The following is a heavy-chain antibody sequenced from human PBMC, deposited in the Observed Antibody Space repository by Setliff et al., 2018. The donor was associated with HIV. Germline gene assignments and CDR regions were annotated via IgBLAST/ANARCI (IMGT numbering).Heavy chain of an antibody. CDR3: ARHDHNFVSGFNDPAPSYSFDY. CDR2: INHRGVT. V-gene: IGHV4-34*01. CDR1: GGLFTHYS. J-gene: IGHJ4*02. Sequence: SETLSLTCAVYGGLFTHYSWGWLRQSPGMGLEWLGEINHRGVTNYSPSLKTRGSLSVDTSKSQSSLKLTSVTAADTAVYYCARHDHNFVSGFNDPAPSYSFDYWAREPWSPSPQ. D-gene: IGHD3-3*01.